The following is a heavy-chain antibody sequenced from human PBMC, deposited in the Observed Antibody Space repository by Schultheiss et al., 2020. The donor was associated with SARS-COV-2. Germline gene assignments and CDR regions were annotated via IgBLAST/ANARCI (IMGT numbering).Heavy chain of an antibody. Sequence: SETLSLTCAVYGGSFSGYYWSWIRQPPGKGLEWIGEIYHSGSTDYNPSLKSRVTISVDTSKNQFSLKLSSVTAADTAVYYCARSYGSGSLGGMDVWGQGTTVTVSS. CDR1: GGSFSGYY. J-gene: IGHJ6*02. V-gene: IGHV4-34*01. CDR2: IYHSGST. CDR3: ARSYGSGSLGGMDV. D-gene: IGHD3-10*01.